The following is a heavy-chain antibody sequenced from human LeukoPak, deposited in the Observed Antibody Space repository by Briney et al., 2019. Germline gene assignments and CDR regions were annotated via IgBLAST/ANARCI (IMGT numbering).Heavy chain of an antibody. Sequence: GSLRLSCAASRFTFSSYAMSWVRQAPGKGLEWVSAISGSGGSTYYADSVKGRFTISRDNSKNTLYLQMNSLRAEDTAVYYCAKCIAAAGTFFDYWGQGTLVTVSS. V-gene: IGHV3-23*01. CDR1: RFTFSSYA. CDR2: ISGSGGST. J-gene: IGHJ4*02. D-gene: IGHD6-13*01. CDR3: AKCIAAAGTFFDY.